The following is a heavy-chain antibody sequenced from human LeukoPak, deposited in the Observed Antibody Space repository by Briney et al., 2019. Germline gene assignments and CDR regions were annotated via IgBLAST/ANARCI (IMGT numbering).Heavy chain of an antibody. V-gene: IGHV3-74*01. J-gene: IGHJ5*02. CDR1: VFTFSSYW. CDR2: INSDGSRT. CDR3: AKSSHVVLPGPPGP. D-gene: IGHD3-10*02. Sequence: GGALRLSCAASVFTFSSYWMHWVRQAPGKGLVWVSRINSDGSRTNYADSVKGRFTITRDISKKMVYLQMDSLTRGDTAFYYCAKSSHVVLPGPPGPWGQGIQVIVSS.